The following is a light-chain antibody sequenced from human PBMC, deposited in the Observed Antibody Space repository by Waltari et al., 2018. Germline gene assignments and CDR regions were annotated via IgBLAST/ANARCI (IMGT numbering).Light chain of an antibody. CDR1: DIGSKT. CDR3: QVWDSTSEHVV. J-gene: IGLJ3*02. Sequence: SYVLTQPPSVSVAPGKTAALTCGGKDIGSKTVTWYQQKPDQAPLVVMSHDTDRPSGIPERFSGSNSGNTAILTINRVEAGDEADYYCQVWDSTSEHVVFGGGTKLIVL. CDR2: HDT. V-gene: IGLV3-21*01.